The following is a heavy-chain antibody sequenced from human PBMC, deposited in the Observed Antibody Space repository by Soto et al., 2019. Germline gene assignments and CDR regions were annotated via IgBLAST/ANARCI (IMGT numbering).Heavy chain of an antibody. D-gene: IGHD2-2*01. Sequence: QVQLQESGPGLVKPSQTLSLTCSVSGVSVSSDIYYWSWIRHHPGKGLEWIGYIYYSGNTYYNPSLGGRVTISLDTSKNHFSLRLRSVTPADTAVYYCARYPVVVVPAANYGLDVWGQGTTVTVPS. J-gene: IGHJ6*02. V-gene: IGHV4-31*03. CDR2: IYYSGNT. CDR3: ARYPVVVVPAANYGLDV. CDR1: GVSVSSDIYY.